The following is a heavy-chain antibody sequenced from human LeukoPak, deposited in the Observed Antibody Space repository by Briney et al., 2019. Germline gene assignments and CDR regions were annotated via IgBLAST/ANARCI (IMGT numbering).Heavy chain of an antibody. V-gene: IGHV1-69*13. CDR1: GGTFSSYA. J-gene: IGHJ6*03. CDR2: IIPIFGTA. Sequence: SVKVSCKASGGTFSSYAISWVRRAPGQGLEWMVGIIPIFGTANYAQKFQGRVTITADESTSTAYMELSSLRSEDTAVYYCASALKRGYCSSTSCYYYYYYMDVWGKGTTVTVSS. CDR3: ASALKRGYCSSTSCYYYYYYMDV. D-gene: IGHD2-2*01.